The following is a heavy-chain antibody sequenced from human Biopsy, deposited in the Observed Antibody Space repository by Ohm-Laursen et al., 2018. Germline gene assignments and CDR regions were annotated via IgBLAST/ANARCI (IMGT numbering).Heavy chain of an antibody. CDR3: AREPRIAAVAYFDP. CDR1: GGSIGSFF. J-gene: IGHJ5*02. Sequence: TLSLTCTVSGGSIGSFFWSWIRQPPGKGLEWIGYIYYSGSTNYNPSLRSRVTISVDRSKNQFSLILSSMTAADTAVYYCAREPRIAAVAYFDPWGQGTLVTVSS. V-gene: IGHV4-59*12. D-gene: IGHD6-13*01. CDR2: IYYSGST.